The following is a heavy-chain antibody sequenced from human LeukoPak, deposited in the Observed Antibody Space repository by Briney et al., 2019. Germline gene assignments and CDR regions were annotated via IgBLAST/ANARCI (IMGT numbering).Heavy chain of an antibody. V-gene: IGHV4-59*01. CDR2: MYNSGST. CDR1: GGSISSYY. J-gene: IGHJ3*01. D-gene: IGHD3-10*01. CDR3: ARDKRGLLPGAT. Sequence: PSETLSLTCTVSGGSISSYYWHWIRQPPGKGPEWIGYMYNSGSTNYSPSLKSRVTISGDTSKNQFSLKLSSVTAADTAVYYCARDKRGLLPGATWGQGTMVTVSS.